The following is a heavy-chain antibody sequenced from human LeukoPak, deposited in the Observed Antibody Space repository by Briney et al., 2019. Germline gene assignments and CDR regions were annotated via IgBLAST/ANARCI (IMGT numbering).Heavy chain of an antibody. D-gene: IGHD6-19*01. CDR1: GFTFSSYA. CDR2: ISGSGGST. J-gene: IGHJ6*02. V-gene: IGHV3-23*01. CDR3: ARDRRAVAGTSYGMDV. Sequence: GGSLRLSCAASGFTFSSYAMSWVRQAPGKGLEWVSAISGSGGSTYYADSVKGRFTISRDNSKNTLYLQMNSLRAEDTAVYYCARDRRAVAGTSYGMDVWGQGTTVTVSS.